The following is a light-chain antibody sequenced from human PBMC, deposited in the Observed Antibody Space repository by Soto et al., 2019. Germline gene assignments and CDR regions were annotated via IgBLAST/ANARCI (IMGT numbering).Light chain of an antibody. J-gene: IGLJ1*01. CDR1: SSDVGSYNL. Sequence: SSLTLPASVSGSPGQSITISCTGTSSDVGSYNLVSWYQQHPGKAPKLMIYEVSKRPSGVSNRFSGSKSGNTASLTISGLQAEDEADYYCCSYAGSSTFSYVFGTGTKVTVL. CDR3: CSYAGSSTFSYV. V-gene: IGLV2-23*02. CDR2: EVS.